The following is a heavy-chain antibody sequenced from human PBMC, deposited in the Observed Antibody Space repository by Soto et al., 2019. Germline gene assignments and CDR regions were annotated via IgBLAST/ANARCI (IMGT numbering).Heavy chain of an antibody. CDR1: GFTFSSSN. J-gene: IGHJ3*02. CDR2: ISSWSTYL. D-gene: IGHD3-16*01. CDR3: ARWGNNAFDI. Sequence: PGGSLRLSCAASGFTFSSSNINWVRQAPGRGLEWVASISSWSTYLYYAGSVKGRFTISRDNPNNLLFLQMDRLRVQDTAVYYCARWGNNAFDIWGQGTMVTVSS. V-gene: IGHV3-21*01.